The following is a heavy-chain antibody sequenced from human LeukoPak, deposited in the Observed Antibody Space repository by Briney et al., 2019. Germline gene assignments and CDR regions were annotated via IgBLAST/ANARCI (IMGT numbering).Heavy chain of an antibody. J-gene: IGHJ4*02. Sequence: PGGPLRLSCAASGFTFSNYAMSWVRQAPGKGLEWISAVSGSGDRTYYAGSVKGRFTISRDNSKNIVYLRMNSLRAEDTDVYFCANSRGYGAGTLWGQGTLVTVSS. CDR2: VSGSGDRT. V-gene: IGHV3-23*01. CDR3: ANSRGYGAGTL. CDR1: GFTFSNYA. D-gene: IGHD3-10*01.